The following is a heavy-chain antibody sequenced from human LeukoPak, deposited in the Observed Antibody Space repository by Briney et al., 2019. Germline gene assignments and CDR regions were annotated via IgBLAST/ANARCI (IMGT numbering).Heavy chain of an antibody. V-gene: IGHV4-59*08. CDR2: MYYSGST. Sequence: SETLSLTCTVSGGSISSYHWSWIRQPPGKGLEWIGYMYYSGSTNYNPSLKSRVTISVDTSKNQFSLKLSSVTAADTAVYYCASSGHLWLPYYFDYWGQGTLVTVSS. CDR1: GGSISSYH. CDR3: ASSGHLWLPYYFDY. J-gene: IGHJ4*02. D-gene: IGHD5-24*01.